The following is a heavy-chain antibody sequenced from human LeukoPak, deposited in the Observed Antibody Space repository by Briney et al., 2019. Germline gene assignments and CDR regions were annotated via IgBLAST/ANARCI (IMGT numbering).Heavy chain of an antibody. CDR2: IKQDGSEK. Sequence: HPGGSLRLSCAASGFTFSSYWMSWVRQAPGKGLEWVANIKQDGSEKYYVDSVKGRFTISRDNAKNSLYLQMNSLRAEDTAVYYCARVPLSGWRRYKLLNWGQGTLVTVSS. D-gene: IGHD6-19*01. CDR1: GFTFSSYW. CDR3: ARVPLSGWRRYKLLN. V-gene: IGHV3-7*01. J-gene: IGHJ4*02.